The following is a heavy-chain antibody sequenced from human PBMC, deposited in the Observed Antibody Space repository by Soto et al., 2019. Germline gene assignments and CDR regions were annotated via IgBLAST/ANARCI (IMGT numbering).Heavy chain of an antibody. J-gene: IGHJ5*02. V-gene: IGHV1-24*01. Sequence: ASVKVSCKVSGYTLTELSMHWVRQAPGKGLEWMGGFDPEDGETIYAQKFQGRVTMTEDTSTDTAYMELSSLRSEDTAVYYCATDRRRVLRFLEWFAWFDPWVQGTLVTVSS. D-gene: IGHD3-3*01. CDR2: FDPEDGET. CDR3: ATDRRRVLRFLEWFAWFDP. CDR1: GYTLTELS.